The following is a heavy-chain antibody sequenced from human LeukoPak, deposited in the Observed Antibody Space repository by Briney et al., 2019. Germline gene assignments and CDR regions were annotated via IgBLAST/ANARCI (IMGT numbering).Heavy chain of an antibody. CDR3: ARAGYSSGWYQGNWFDP. V-gene: IGHV3-9*01. J-gene: IGHJ5*02. CDR1: GFTFDDYA. D-gene: IGHD6-19*01. Sequence: GGSLRLSCAASGFTFDDYAMHWVRQAPGKGLEWVSGISWNSGSIGYADSVKGRFTISRDNAKNSLYLRMNSLRAEDTAVYYCARAGYSSGWYQGNWFDPWGQGTLVTVSS. CDR2: ISWNSGSI.